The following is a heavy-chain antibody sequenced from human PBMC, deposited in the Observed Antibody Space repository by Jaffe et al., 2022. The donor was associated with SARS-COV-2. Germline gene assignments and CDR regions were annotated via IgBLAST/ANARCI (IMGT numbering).Heavy chain of an antibody. CDR2: ISSSSSYI. J-gene: IGHJ6*02. D-gene: IGHD3-10*02. V-gene: IGHV3-21*01. CDR1: GFTFSSYS. CDR3: ARDSLMLPDYYYYYYGMDV. Sequence: EVQLVESGGGLVKPGGSLRLSCAASGFTFSSYSMNWVRQAPGKGLEWVSSISSSSSYIYYADSVKGRFTISRDNAKNSLYLQMNSLRAEDTAVYYCARDSLMLPDYYYYYYGMDVWGQGTTVTVSS.